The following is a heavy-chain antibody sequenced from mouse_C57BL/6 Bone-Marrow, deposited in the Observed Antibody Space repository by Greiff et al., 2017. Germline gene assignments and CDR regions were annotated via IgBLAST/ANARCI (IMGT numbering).Heavy chain of an antibody. J-gene: IGHJ2*01. CDR3: AREGTTGYYFDY. V-gene: IGHV5-16*01. CDR2: INYDGSST. CDR1: GFTFSDYY. D-gene: IGHD2-12*01. Sequence: EVMLVESEGGLVQPGSSMKLSCTASGFTFSDYYMAWVRQVPEKGLEWVANINYDGSSTYYLDSLKSRFILSRDNAKNILYLQMSSLKSEDTATYYCAREGTTGYYFDYWGQGTTLTVSA.